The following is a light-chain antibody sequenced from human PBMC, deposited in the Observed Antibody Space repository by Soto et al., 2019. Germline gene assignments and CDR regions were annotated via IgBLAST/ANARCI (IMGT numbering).Light chain of an antibody. CDR2: VNNDGTH. V-gene: IGLV4-69*01. J-gene: IGLJ2*01. CDR3: QTWGSGIQV. CDR1: SRHSTYA. Sequence: QPVLTQSPSASASPGASVKLTCTLSSRHSTYAIAWHQHQADRGPQFLMKVNNDGTHIKGDGIPYRFSGSSSGAERYLTISSLQSEDEADYYCQTWGSGIQVFGGGTKLTVL.